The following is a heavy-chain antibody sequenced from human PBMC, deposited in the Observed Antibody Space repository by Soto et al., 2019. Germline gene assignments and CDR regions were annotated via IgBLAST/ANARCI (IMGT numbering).Heavy chain of an antibody. CDR1: GFTVSSNY. D-gene: IGHD1-26*01. CDR2: IYSGGST. V-gene: IGHV3-53*02. Sequence: EVQLVETGGGLIQPGGSLRLSCAASGFTVSSNYMSWVRQAPGKGLEWVSVIYSGGSTYYADSVKGRFTISRDNSKNTLYLQMYSLRAEDTAVYYCAREAREYYYYGMDVWGQGTTVTVSS. J-gene: IGHJ6*02. CDR3: AREAREYYYYGMDV.